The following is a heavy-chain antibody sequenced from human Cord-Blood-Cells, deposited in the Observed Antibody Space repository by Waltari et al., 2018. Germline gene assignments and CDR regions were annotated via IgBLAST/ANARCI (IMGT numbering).Heavy chain of an antibody. CDR3: AKDSWELPDY. V-gene: IGHV3-30*18. Sequence: QVQLVESGGGVVQPGRSLRLSCVASGFTFSSYGMHWVRQAPGKGLEWVAVISYDGSNKYYADSVKGRFTISRDNSKNTLYLQMNSLRAEDTAVYYCAKDSWELPDYWGQGTLVTVSS. CDR1: GFTFSSYG. J-gene: IGHJ4*02. CDR2: ISYDGSNK. D-gene: IGHD1-26*01.